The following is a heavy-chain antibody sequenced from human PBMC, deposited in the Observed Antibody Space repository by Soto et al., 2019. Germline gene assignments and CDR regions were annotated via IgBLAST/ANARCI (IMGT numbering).Heavy chain of an antibody. CDR2: IYYTGST. V-gene: IGHV4-31*03. CDR1: GGPISGGGYY. J-gene: IGHJ4*02. D-gene: IGHD5-18*01. CDR3: ARTGGSYRVFDY. Sequence: SESLSLTCTVSGGPISGGGYYWSWIRQYPGRGLEWIGYIYYTGSTFYSPSLKSRVTMSVDTAKNQFSLKLTCVTAADTAVYYCARTGGSYRVFDYWGQGTLVTV.